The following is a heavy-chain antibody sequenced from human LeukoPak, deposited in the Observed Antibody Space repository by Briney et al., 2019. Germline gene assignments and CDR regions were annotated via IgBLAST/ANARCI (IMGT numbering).Heavy chain of an antibody. Sequence: GGSLRLSCAASGFTFSSYSMNWVRQAPGKGLEWVSSITNSNGYMYYADSVKGRFTISRDNAKNSLYLQMNSLRAEDTAVYYCARLYCSSTSGHRMGSYYYGMDVWGQGTTVTVSS. D-gene: IGHD2-2*02. CDR2: ITNSNGYM. CDR3: ARLYCSSTSGHRMGSYYYGMDV. V-gene: IGHV3-21*01. J-gene: IGHJ6*02. CDR1: GFTFSSYS.